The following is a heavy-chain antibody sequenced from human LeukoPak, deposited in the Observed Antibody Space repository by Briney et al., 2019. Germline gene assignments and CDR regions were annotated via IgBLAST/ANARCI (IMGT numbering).Heavy chain of an antibody. CDR3: ARFKRAGGWSYFDY. J-gene: IGHJ4*02. Sequence: SETLSLTCTVSGGSISTYYWSWVRQPPGKGLEWIGHIYNSGSTNYSPSLKSRVTISVDTSKNQFSLKLTSVTAADTAVYYCARFKRAGGWSYFDYWGQGTLVTVSS. V-gene: IGHV4-59*01. CDR1: GGSISTYY. D-gene: IGHD6-19*01. CDR2: IYNSGST.